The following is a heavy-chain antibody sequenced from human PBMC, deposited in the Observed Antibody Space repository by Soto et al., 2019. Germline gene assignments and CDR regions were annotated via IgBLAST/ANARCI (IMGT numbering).Heavy chain of an antibody. V-gene: IGHV1-46*03. D-gene: IGHD2-2*01. J-gene: IGHJ6*03. CDR2: INPSGGTT. Sequence: GASVKVSCKASGFTYTSYYMHWVRQAPGQGLEWMGIINPSGGTTTYAQNFQDRVTMTRDTSTSTVYMELSSLRSEDTAVYYCAMRSTEGAYYYMDVWGKGTTVTVSS. CDR3: AMRSTEGAYYYMDV. CDR1: GFTYTSYY.